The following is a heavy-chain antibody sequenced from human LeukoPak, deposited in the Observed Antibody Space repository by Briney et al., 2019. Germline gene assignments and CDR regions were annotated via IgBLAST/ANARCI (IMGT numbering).Heavy chain of an antibody. D-gene: IGHD3-10*01. CDR1: GGTFSSYA. CDR3: ARVSRTSMVRGIITFDY. CDR2: IIPVFGTA. V-gene: IGHV1-69*13. J-gene: IGHJ4*02. Sequence: SVKVSCKASGGTFSSYAINWLRQAPGQGLEWMGGIIPVFGTANYTQKFQGRVTITADESTSTAYMELSSLRSEDMAVYFCARVSRTSMVRGIITFDYWGQGTLVTVSS.